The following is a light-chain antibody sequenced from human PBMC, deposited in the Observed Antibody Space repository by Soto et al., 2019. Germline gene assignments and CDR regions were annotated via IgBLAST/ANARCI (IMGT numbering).Light chain of an antibody. CDR2: EVS. V-gene: IGLV2-14*01. J-gene: IGLJ1*01. CDR3: SSYTSSSTSYV. Sequence: QSPLTQPAYVSGSPGQSITISCTGTISDVGGYNYVSWYQQHPGKAPKLMIFEVSNRPSGVSNRFSGSKSGNTASLTISGLQAEDEADYYCSSYTSSSTSYVFATGTKVTVL. CDR1: ISDVGGYNY.